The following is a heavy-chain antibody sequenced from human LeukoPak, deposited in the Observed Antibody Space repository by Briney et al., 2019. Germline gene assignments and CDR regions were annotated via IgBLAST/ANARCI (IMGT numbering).Heavy chain of an antibody. D-gene: IGHD4-17*01. CDR1: GYTFTGYY. J-gene: IGHJ3*02. V-gene: IGHV1-2*02. CDR3: ARSYGDDAFDT. Sequence: GASVKVSCKASGYTFTGYYMHWVRQAPGQGLEWMGWINPNSGGTNYAQKFQGRVTVTRDTSISTAYMELSSLRSDDTAVYYCARSYGDDAFDTWGQGTMVTVSS. CDR2: INPNSGGT.